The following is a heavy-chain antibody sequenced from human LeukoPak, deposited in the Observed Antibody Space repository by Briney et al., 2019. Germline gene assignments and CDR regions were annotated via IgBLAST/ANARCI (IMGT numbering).Heavy chain of an antibody. J-gene: IGHJ4*02. D-gene: IGHD3-3*01. CDR1: GGTFSSYT. CDR2: INTNTGNP. Sequence: GASVKVSCKASGGTFSSYTISWVRQAPGQGLEWMGWINTNTGNPTYAQGFTGRFVFSLDTSVSAAYLQISSLKAEDTAVYYCARVNDFWSGYCSYWGQGTLVTVSS. CDR3: ARVNDFWSGYCSY. V-gene: IGHV7-4-1*02.